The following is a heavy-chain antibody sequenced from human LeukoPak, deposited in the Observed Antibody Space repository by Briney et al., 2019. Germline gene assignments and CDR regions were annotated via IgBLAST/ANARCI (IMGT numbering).Heavy chain of an antibody. CDR1: GGSISSYY. CDR2: IYYSGST. Sequence: SETLSLTCTVSGGSISSYYWSWIRQPPGKGLEWIGYIYYSGSTNYNPSLKSRVTISVDTSKNQFSLKLSSVTAADTAVYYCARAALDGSGSYYNYYYMGVWGKGTTVTISS. D-gene: IGHD3-10*01. J-gene: IGHJ6*03. V-gene: IGHV4-59*01. CDR3: ARAALDGSGSYYNYYYMGV.